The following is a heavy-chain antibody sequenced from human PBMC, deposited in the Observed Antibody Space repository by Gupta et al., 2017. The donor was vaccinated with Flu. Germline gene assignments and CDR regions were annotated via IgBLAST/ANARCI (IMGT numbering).Heavy chain of an antibody. CDR2: ISAGGEST. CDR1: A. J-gene: IGHJ4*02. CDR3: ATHQFYFDY. Sequence: AMTWVRQGPGKGLEWVSGISAGGESTYYADSVKGRFTISRDNSKNTWYLQMNSLRAEDTAVYFCATHQFYFDYWCQGTLLTVSS. V-gene: IGHV3-23*01.